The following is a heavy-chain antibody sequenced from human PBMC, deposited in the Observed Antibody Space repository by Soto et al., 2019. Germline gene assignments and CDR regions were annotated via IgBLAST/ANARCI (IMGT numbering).Heavy chain of an antibody. Sequence: EVQLVESGGGLVQPGESLRLSCSASGFTFSDYWMTWVRQAPGKGPEWVANIRKDESKKSYLDSVRGRFTVSRDNARNLLYLQMDSLRAEDTALYYCARDVSPGSGPYYDAFDIWGQGTMVTVSS. V-gene: IGHV3-7*05. J-gene: IGHJ3*02. CDR1: GFTFSDYW. CDR3: ARDVSPGSGPYYDAFDI. D-gene: IGHD3-22*01. CDR2: IRKDESKK.